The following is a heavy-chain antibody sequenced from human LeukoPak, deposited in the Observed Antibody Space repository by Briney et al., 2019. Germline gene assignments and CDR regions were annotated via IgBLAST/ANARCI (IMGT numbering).Heavy chain of an antibody. CDR3: ARVNYYDSSGYYLPGY. CDR2: ISSSGSTI. Sequence: GGSLRLSCAASGFIIRSYEMNWVRQAPGKGLEWDSYISSSGSTIYYADSVKGRFTLSRDNAKNSLYLQMNSLRAEDTAVYYCARVNYYDSSGYYLPGYWGQGTLVTVSS. D-gene: IGHD3-22*01. V-gene: IGHV3-48*03. CDR1: GFIIRSYE. J-gene: IGHJ4*02.